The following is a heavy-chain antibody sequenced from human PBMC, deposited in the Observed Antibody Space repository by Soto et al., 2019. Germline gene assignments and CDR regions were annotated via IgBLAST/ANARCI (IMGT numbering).Heavy chain of an antibody. J-gene: IGHJ4*02. CDR1: GYTFTSYG. Sequence: ASVKVSCKASGYTFTSYGISWVRQAPGQGLDWMVWISAYNGNTNYAQKLQGRVTMTTDTSTSTAYMELRSLRSDDTAVYYCARGPPSYYDSSGYYKYFDYWGQRTLVTVSS. D-gene: IGHD3-22*01. CDR2: ISAYNGNT. CDR3: ARGPPSYYDSSGYYKYFDY. V-gene: IGHV1-18*01.